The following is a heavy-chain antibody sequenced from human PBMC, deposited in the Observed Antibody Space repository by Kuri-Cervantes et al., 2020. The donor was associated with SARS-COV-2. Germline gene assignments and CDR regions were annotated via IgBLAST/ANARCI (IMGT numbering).Heavy chain of an antibody. V-gene: IGHV5-51*01. CDR1: GYSFISYW. D-gene: IGHD1-26*01. J-gene: IGHJ4*02. CDR3: ARHLGWELPSDY. CDR2: IFPGDSDT. Sequence: GSLRLSCKGSGYSFISYWIGWVRQMPGKGLEWMGIIFPGDSDTTYSPSFQGQVTISADKSISTAYLQWSSLKASDTAMYYCARHLGWELPSDYWGQGTLVTVSS.